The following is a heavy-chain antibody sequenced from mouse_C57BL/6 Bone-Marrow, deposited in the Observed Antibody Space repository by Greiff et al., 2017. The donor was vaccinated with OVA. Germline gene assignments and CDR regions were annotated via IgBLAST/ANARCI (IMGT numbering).Heavy chain of an antibody. V-gene: IGHV5-6*01. CDR2: ISSGGSYT. CDR3: ARSTVVATGDY. CDR1: GFTFSSYG. J-gene: IGHJ2*01. Sequence: EVQLVESGGDLVKPGGSLKLSCAASGFTFSSYGMSWVRQTPDKRLEWVATISSGGSYTYYPDSVKGRFTISRDNAKNTLYLQMSSLKSEDTAMYYFARSTVVATGDYWGQGTTLTVSS. D-gene: IGHD1-1*01.